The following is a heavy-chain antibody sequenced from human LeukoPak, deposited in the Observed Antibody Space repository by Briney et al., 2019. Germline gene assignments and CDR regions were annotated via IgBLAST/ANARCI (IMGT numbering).Heavy chain of an antibody. CDR3: AKDGLAAYDFWISYYYYMDV. CDR1: GFTFSSYG. Sequence: PGGSLRLSCAASGFTFSSYGMHWVRQAPGKGLEWVSYISSSSGTIYYADSVKGRFTISRDNSKNTLYLQMNSLRAEDTAVYYCAKDGLAAYDFWISYYYYMDVWGKGTTVTVSS. V-gene: IGHV3-48*01. D-gene: IGHD3-3*01. J-gene: IGHJ6*03. CDR2: ISSSSGTI.